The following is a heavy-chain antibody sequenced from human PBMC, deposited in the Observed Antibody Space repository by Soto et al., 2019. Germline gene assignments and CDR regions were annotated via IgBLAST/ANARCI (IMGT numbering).Heavy chain of an antibody. CDR3: AKNPGYYYDSTGNHFDY. V-gene: IGHV3-23*01. Sequence: GGSLRVSCAASEFTFSNYAMSWVRQATGKGLEWVSAISYGGGTTYYADSVKGRFTISRDNSKNTLYLQMNSLRAEDTAVYYCAKNPGYYYDSTGNHFDYWGQGTLVTVSS. J-gene: IGHJ4*02. D-gene: IGHD3-22*01. CDR2: ISYGGGTT. CDR1: EFTFSNYA.